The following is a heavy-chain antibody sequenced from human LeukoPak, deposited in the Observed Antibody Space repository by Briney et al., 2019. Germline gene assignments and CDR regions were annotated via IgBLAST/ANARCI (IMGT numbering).Heavy chain of an antibody. CDR2: IYYSGST. CDR1: GGSISSYY. Sequence: SETLSLTCTVSGGSISSYYWSWIRQPPGKGLEWIGDIYYSGSTNYNPSLKSRVTISVDTSKNQFSLKLSSVTAADTAVYYCARGGTIALYYYYYGMDVWGQGTTVTVSS. V-gene: IGHV4-59*01. J-gene: IGHJ6*02. CDR3: ARGGTIALYYYYYGMDV. D-gene: IGHD3-3*01.